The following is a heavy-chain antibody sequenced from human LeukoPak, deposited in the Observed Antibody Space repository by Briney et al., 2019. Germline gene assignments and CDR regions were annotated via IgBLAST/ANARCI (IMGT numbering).Heavy chain of an antibody. D-gene: IGHD4-11*01. J-gene: IGHJ5*02. CDR3: ARDLTVTSTCWFDR. V-gene: IGHV3-21*01. CDR1: GFTFSSYS. CDR2: ITSSSSYV. Sequence: GGSLRLSCAVSGFTFSSYSMNWVRQAPGKGLEWVSSITSSSSYVYYADSVKGRFTISRDNAKNSLYLQMNSLRAEDTAVYYCARDLTVTSTCWFDRWGQGTLVTVSS.